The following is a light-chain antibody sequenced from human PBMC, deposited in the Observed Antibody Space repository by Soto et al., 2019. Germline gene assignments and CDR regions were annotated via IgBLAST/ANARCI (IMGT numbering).Light chain of an antibody. CDR1: QSVSRN. CDR2: GAS. V-gene: IGKV3-15*01. CDR3: QQYNNWPRT. J-gene: IGKJ1*01. Sequence: EIVMTQSPVTLSVSPGERATLSCRASQSVSRNLAWYQQKPGQAPRLLIYGASTRATGIPARFSGSRSGTEFTLTISSLESEDFAVYYCQQYNNWPRTFGQGTKVEI.